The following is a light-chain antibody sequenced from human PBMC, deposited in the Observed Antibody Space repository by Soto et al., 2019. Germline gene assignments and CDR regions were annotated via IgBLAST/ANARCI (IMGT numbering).Light chain of an antibody. CDR1: SSDIGGYNY. Sequence: QSALTQPASVSGSPGQSITISCTGTSSDIGGYNYVSWYQQHPGKVPKLMIYGVSNRPSGVSNRFSGSKSGNTASLTISGLQAEDEADYYCSSYSSSSTRVFGGGTKLTVL. CDR3: SSYSSSSTRV. CDR2: GVS. J-gene: IGLJ3*02. V-gene: IGLV2-14*01.